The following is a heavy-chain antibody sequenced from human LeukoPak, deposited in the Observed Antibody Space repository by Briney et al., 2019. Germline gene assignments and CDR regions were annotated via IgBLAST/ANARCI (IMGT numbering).Heavy chain of an antibody. CDR3: ARDQLDDVGDDY. J-gene: IGHJ4*02. V-gene: IGHV1-2*02. D-gene: IGHD1-1*01. Sequence: ASVKVSCKASGYTFTGYYMHWVRQAPGQGLEWMGWINPNSGGTNYAQKLQGRVAMTRDTSISTAYMELSRLRSDDTAVYYCARDQLDDVGDDYWGQGTLVTVSS. CDR1: GYTFTGYY. CDR2: INPNSGGT.